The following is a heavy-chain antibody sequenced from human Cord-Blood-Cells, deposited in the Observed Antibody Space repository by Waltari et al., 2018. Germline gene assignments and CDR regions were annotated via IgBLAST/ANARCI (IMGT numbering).Heavy chain of an antibody. V-gene: IGHV3-9*01. CDR1: GLPFAAYA. Sequence: GGGLLQPGRSLRLSCAASGLPFAAYATQCVRPAPGKGLEWVSGISWNSGSIGYADSVKGRLTISRDNAKNSLYLKMNSLRAEDTALYYCAKAVGGYCSGGSCYEAYYYYYYGMDVWGQGTTVTVSS. CDR3: AKAVGGYCSGGSCYEAYYYYYYGMDV. CDR2: ISWNSGSI. J-gene: IGHJ6*02. D-gene: IGHD2-15*01.